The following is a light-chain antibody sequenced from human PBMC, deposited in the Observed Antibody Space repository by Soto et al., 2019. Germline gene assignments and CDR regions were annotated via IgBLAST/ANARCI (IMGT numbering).Light chain of an antibody. CDR3: FSYSIRSTS. CDR1: SSDVGDYNH. Sequence: QSALIQPASVSGSRGQSITISCTGISSDVGDYNHVSWYQQYPGKAPQLIIYDVGNRPSGVSNRFSGSKSGNTASLTISGLQAEDEAHYHCFSYSIRSTSFGGGTTLTVL. CDR2: DVG. V-gene: IGLV2-14*03. J-gene: IGLJ2*01.